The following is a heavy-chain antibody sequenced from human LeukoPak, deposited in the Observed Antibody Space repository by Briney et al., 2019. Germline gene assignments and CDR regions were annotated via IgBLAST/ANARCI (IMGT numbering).Heavy chain of an antibody. V-gene: IGHV3-49*03. Sequence: GGALRLSCTASGFTFGDYAMSWFRQAAGKGLEWVGFIRSKPYGGTTEYAASVKGRFTTSRDDSKNSLYLQMNSLKTEDTAVYYCARGESSGWGLDYWGLGTLVTVSS. D-gene: IGHD6-19*01. CDR3: ARGESSGWGLDY. J-gene: IGHJ4*02. CDR2: IRSKPYGGTT. CDR1: GFTFGDYA.